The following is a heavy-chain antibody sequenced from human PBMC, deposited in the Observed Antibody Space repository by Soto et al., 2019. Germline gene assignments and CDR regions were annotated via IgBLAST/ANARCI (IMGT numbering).Heavy chain of an antibody. D-gene: IGHD5-12*01. Sequence: GGSLRLSCAASGFTFNNCGMHWVRQAPGKGLEWVAHILYDGGKNYYADSVKGRFTISRDNSKNTLYLQMNSLTAEDTAVYFCAKSRDGYNFYFYYGMDVWGQGTAVTVSS. J-gene: IGHJ6*02. CDR1: GFTFNNCG. CDR2: ILYDGGKN. V-gene: IGHV3-30*18. CDR3: AKSRDGYNFYFYYGMDV.